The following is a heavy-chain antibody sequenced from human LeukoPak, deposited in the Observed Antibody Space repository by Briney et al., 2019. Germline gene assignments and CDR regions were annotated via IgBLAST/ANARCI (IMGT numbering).Heavy chain of an antibody. V-gene: IGHV1-69*05. CDR2: IIPIFGTA. D-gene: IGHD2-2*01. CDR3: ARCTLGYQLLIEGMDV. CDR1: GGTFSSYA. Sequence: SVKVSCKASGGTFSSYAISWVRQAPGQGLEWMGGIIPIFGTANYAQKFQGRVTITTDESTSTAYMELSSLRSEDTAVYYCARCTLGYQLLIEGMDVWGKGTTVTVSS. J-gene: IGHJ6*04.